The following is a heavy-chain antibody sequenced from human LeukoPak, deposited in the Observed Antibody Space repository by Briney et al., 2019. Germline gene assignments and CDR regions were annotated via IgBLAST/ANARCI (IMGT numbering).Heavy chain of an antibody. J-gene: IGHJ4*02. V-gene: IGHV3-23*01. CDR3: ATSNSGSYHFYFDH. CDR2: ISGSGDST. CDR1: GFSFNTYA. Sequence: GGSLRLSCAASGFSFNTYAMSWVRQAPGKGLEWVSAISGSGDSTYYADSVKGRVTISRDNSKNTLYLQMNSLRAEDTALYYCATSNSGSYHFYFDHWGQGTLVTVSS. D-gene: IGHD1-26*01.